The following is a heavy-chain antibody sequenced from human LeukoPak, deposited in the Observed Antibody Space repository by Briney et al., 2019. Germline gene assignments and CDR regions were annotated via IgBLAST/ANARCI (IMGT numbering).Heavy chain of an antibody. Sequence: PSETPSLTCAFYGGSFSGYYWSWIRQSPGKGLEWIGEINHSGSTNFSPSLKSRVTISLDTSKNQFSLTLSSLTAADTAVYYCARGRGGNSGDNWGQGTLVTVSS. CDR2: INHSGST. CDR1: GGSFSGYY. J-gene: IGHJ4*02. D-gene: IGHD4-23*01. V-gene: IGHV4-34*01. CDR3: ARGRGGNSGDN.